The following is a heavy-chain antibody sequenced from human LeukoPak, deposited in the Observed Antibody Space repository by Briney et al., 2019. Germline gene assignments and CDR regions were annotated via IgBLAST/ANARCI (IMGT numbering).Heavy chain of an antibody. Sequence: GESLKISCKGSGYSFTSYWIGWVRQLPGKGLEWMGIIYPSDSDARYSPSFQGQVTISADKSITTAYLQWSSLKASDTAMYYCARQGSSLSSADYWGQGTLVTVSS. CDR3: ARQGSSLSSADY. D-gene: IGHD3-10*01. V-gene: IGHV5-51*01. CDR2: IYPSDSDA. J-gene: IGHJ4*02. CDR1: GYSFTSYW.